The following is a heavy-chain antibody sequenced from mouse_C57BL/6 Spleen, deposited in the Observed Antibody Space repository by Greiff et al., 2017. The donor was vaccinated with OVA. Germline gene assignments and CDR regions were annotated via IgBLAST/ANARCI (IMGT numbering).Heavy chain of an antibody. CDR3: ARYYYGSSSFDD. D-gene: IGHD1-1*01. J-gene: IGHJ2*01. CDR1: GYTFTDYY. Sequence: EVQLQQSGPELVKPGASVKISCKASGYTFTDYYMNWVKQSHGKSLEWIGDINPNNGGTSYNQKFKGKATLTVDKSSSTAYMELRSLTSEDSAVYYCARYYYGSSSFDDWGQGTTLTVSA. CDR2: INPNNGGT. V-gene: IGHV1-26*01.